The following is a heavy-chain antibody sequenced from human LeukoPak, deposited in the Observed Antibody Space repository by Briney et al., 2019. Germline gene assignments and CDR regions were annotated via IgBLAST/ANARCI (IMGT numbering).Heavy chain of an antibody. J-gene: IGHJ6*02. CDR2: IKQDGSEK. CDR3: AREDILAGYYTGYYYYGMDV. D-gene: IGHD3-9*01. CDR1: GFTFSSYW. V-gene: IGHV3-7*03. Sequence: GGSLRLSCAASGFTFSSYWMNWARQAPGKGLEWVANIKQDGSEKYYVDSVKGRFTISRDNAKNSLYLQMNSLRAEDTAVYYCAREDILAGYYTGYYYYGMDVWGQGTTVTVSS.